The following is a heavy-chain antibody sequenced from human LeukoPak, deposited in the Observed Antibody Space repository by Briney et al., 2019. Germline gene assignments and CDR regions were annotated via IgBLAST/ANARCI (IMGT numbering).Heavy chain of an antibody. Sequence: SETLSLTCAVYGGSFSGYYWSWIRQPPGKGLEWIGEINHSGSTNYNPSLKSRVTISVDTSKNQFSLKLSSVTAADTAVYYCARDPPDANWFDPWGQGTLVTVSS. D-gene: IGHD2-2*01. V-gene: IGHV4-34*01. CDR2: INHSGST. J-gene: IGHJ5*02. CDR1: GGSFSGYY. CDR3: ARDPPDANWFDP.